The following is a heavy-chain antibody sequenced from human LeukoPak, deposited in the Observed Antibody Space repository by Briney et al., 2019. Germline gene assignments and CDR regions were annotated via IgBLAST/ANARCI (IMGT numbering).Heavy chain of an antibody. V-gene: IGHV3-20*04. D-gene: IGHD3-22*01. CDR2: INWNGGST. CDR3: VRGSYYYDSSGYPFDY. CDR1: GFTFDDYG. J-gene: IGHJ4*02. Sequence: GGSLRLSCAASGFTFDDYGMSWVRQAPGKGLEWVSGINWNGGSTGYADSVKGRFTISRDNAKNSLYLQMNSLRAEDTALYYCVRGSYYYDSSGYPFDYWGQGTLVTVSS.